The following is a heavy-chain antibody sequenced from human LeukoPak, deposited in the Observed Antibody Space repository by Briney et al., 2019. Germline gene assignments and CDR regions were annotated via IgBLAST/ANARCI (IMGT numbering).Heavy chain of an antibody. D-gene: IGHD3-3*01. CDR2: ISAYNGNT. CDR3: ARAKAVDSTYYDFWSGYLGY. V-gene: IGHV1-18*01. CDR1: GYTFTSYG. J-gene: IGHJ4*02. Sequence: ASVKVSCKASGYTFTSYGISWVRQAPGQGLEWMGWISAYNGNTNYAQELQGRVTMTTDTSTSTAYMELRSLRSDDTAVYYCARAKAVDSTYYDFWSGYLGYWGQGTLVTVSS.